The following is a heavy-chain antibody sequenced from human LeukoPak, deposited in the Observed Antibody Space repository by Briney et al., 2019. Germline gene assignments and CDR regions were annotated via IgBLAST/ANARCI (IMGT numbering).Heavy chain of an antibody. V-gene: IGHV4-30-4*01. Sequence: PSQTLSLTCTVSGVSISSGDYYWSWIRQPPGKGLEWIGYIYYSGSTYYNPSLKSRVTISVDTSKNQFSLKLSSVTAADTAVYYCARRSSIAARPWDYWGQGTLVTVSS. D-gene: IGHD6-6*01. CDR2: IYYSGST. CDR3: ARRSSIAARPWDY. J-gene: IGHJ4*02. CDR1: GVSISSGDYY.